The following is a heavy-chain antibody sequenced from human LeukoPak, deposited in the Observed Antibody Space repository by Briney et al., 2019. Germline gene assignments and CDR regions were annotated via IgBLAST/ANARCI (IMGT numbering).Heavy chain of an antibody. J-gene: IGHJ5*02. CDR1: RFTFSSYW. CDR2: INSDGSST. CDR3: AREASAAMVP. V-gene: IGHV3-74*01. D-gene: IGHD5-18*01. Sequence: GGSLRLSCAVSRFTFSSYWMHWVRQAPGKGLVWVSRINSDGSSTIYADSVKGRFTISRDNAKNTLYLQMNSLRAEDTAVYYCAREASAAMVPWGQGTLVTVSS.